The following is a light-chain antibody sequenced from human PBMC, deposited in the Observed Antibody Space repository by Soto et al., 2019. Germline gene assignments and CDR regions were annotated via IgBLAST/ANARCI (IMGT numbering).Light chain of an antibody. CDR3: QQYGSSPWT. V-gene: IGKV3-20*01. CDR1: QSVISNY. J-gene: IGKJ1*01. CDR2: GAS. Sequence: ETVLTQSPGTLSLSPGERATLSCRASQSVISNYLAWYQQKPGQAPRVLVHGASSRATSIPDRFSGSGSGTDFTLTISSLEPEDFAVYYCQQYGSSPWTFGQGTKVEI.